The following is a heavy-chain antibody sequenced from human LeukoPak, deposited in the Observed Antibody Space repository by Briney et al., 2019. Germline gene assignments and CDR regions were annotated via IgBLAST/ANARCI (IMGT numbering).Heavy chain of an antibody. Sequence: GGSLRLSCAASGFTFSAYAMTWVRQGPGTGLEFVSTIATSDAYTYYADSVQGRFTISRDNSKNTLYLQMDSLRAEDTAIYYCAKALRQQPRAYDYWGQGTLVTVSS. J-gene: IGHJ4*02. CDR3: AKALRQQPRAYDY. CDR2: IATSDAYT. V-gene: IGHV3-23*01. CDR1: GFTFSAYA. D-gene: IGHD6-13*01.